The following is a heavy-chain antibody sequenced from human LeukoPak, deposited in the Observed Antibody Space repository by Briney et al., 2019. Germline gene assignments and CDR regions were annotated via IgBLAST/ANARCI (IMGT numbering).Heavy chain of an antibody. D-gene: IGHD3-22*01. Sequence: GASVKVSCKASGYTCTSYYMHWVRQAPGQGLEWMGIINTSGGSTSYAQKSQGRVTMTRDTSTSTVYMELSSLRSEDTAVYYCARGSAGRGNYYDSSGYNSFDYWGQGTLVTVSS. CDR3: ARGSAGRGNYYDSSGYNSFDY. CDR1: GYTCTSYY. J-gene: IGHJ4*02. V-gene: IGHV1-46*01. CDR2: INTSGGST.